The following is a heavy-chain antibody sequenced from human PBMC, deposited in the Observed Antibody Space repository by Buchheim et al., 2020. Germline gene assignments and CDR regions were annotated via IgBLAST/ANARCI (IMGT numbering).Heavy chain of an antibody. V-gene: IGHV3-30*04. J-gene: IGHJ4*02. Sequence: QVQLVESGGGVVQPRRSLRLSCAASGFTFSSYAMYWVRQAPGKGLEWVAVISYDGSNKYYADSVKGRFTISRDNSKNTLYLQMNSLRAEDTAVYYCARDIDEQLVGGGGYWGQGTL. CDR1: GFTFSSYA. CDR2: ISYDGSNK. D-gene: IGHD6-6*01. CDR3: ARDIDEQLVGGGGY.